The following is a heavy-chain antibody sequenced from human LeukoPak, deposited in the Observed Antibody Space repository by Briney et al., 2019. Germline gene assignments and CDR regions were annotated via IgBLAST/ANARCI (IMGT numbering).Heavy chain of an antibody. V-gene: IGHV4-59*01. Sequence: SETLSLTCSVSGGSISNYYWSWIRQPPGKGLEWIGSIYYSGSANYNPSLKKRVTILVHTSKNQFPLNLTSVTAADTALYYCARDQGSYDRRLDYWGQGTLVTVSS. CDR3: ARDQGSYDRRLDY. CDR2: IYYSGSA. D-gene: IGHD3-3*01. CDR1: GGSISNYY. J-gene: IGHJ4*02.